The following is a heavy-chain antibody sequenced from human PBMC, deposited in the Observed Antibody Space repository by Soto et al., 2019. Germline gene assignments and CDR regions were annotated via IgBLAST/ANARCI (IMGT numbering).Heavy chain of an antibody. CDR1: GYTFTSYA. CDR3: ARDSKISSSWFDP. CDR2: INAGNGNT. Sequence: ASVKVSCKASGYTFTSYAMHWVRQAPGQRLEWMGWINAGNGNTKYSQKLQGRVTITRDTPASTAYMELSSLRSEDTAVYYCARDSKISSSWFDPWGQGTLVTVSS. D-gene: IGHD6-13*01. J-gene: IGHJ5*02. V-gene: IGHV1-3*01.